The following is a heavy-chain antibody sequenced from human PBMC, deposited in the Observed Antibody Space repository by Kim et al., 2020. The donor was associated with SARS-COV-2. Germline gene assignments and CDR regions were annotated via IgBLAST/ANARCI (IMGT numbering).Heavy chain of an antibody. D-gene: IGHD4-17*01. CDR3: ARDKAVTTSGAFEH. V-gene: IGHV3-11*04. J-gene: IGHJ1*01. Sequence: ADSVQGRYTISRENANNSLYLQRNSLGAEDTAVYYCARDKAVTTSGAFEHWGQSTLVTVSS.